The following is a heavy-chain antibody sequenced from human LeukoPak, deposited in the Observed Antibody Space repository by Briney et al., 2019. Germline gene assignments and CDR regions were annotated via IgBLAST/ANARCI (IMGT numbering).Heavy chain of an antibody. CDR3: ARAGFRASVAPPFRTLNYYYYGMDV. J-gene: IGHJ6*02. Sequence: ASVKVSCKASGYTFTSYDINWVRQAPGQGLEWMGWMNPNTSNTGYAQKFQGRVTMTRNTSISTAFMELSSLRSEDTAVYYCARAGFRASVAPPFRTLNYYYYGMDVWGQGTTVTVSS. D-gene: IGHD6-19*01. CDR1: GYTFTSYD. V-gene: IGHV1-8*01. CDR2: MNPNTSNT.